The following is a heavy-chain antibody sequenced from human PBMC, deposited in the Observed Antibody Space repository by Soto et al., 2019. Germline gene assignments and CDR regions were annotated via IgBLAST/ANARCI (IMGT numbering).Heavy chain of an antibody. CDR1: GGSISSSSHY. V-gene: IGHV4-39*01. D-gene: IGHD6-13*01. J-gene: IGHJ4*02. Sequence: QLQLQESGPGLVKPSETLSLTCTVSGGSISSSSHYWGWIRQPPGKGLEGIGSIYYSGSTYYNPSLKSRVTIAVDTSKNQFSLKLSSVTAADTTVYYCARQTGYSSSWYPPTYYFDYWGQGTLVTVSS. CDR3: ARQTGYSSSWYPPTYYFDY. CDR2: IYYSGST.